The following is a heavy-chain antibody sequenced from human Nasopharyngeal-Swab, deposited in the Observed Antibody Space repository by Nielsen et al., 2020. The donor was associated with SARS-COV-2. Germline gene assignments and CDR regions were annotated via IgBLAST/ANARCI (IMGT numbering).Heavy chain of an antibody. D-gene: IGHD6-19*01. CDR2: INHSGST. V-gene: IGHV4-34*01. CDR1: GGSFSGYY. CDR3: ARGGCRQSGWSTRGGCYFDY. Sequence: SETLSLTCAVYGGSFSGYYWSWIRQSPGKGLEWIGEINHSGSTNYNPSLKSRVTISVDTSKNQFSLKLSSVTAADTAVYYCARGGCRQSGWSTRGGCYFDYWGQGTLVTVSS. J-gene: IGHJ4*02.